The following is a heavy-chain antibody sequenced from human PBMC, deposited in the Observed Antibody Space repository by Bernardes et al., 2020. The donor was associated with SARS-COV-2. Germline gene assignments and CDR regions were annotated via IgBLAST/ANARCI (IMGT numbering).Heavy chain of an antibody. CDR2: INYSGST. CDR1: GGSLSGSY. Sequence: SETLSLTCAIYGGSLSGSYWNWIRQPPGKGLEWIGEINYSGSTNYNPSLKSRVTISIDTSKNQFSLTLSSVTAADTAVYYCARAVWGIWHYDLWGRGTLVTVSS. V-gene: IGHV4-34*01. CDR3: ARAVWGIWHYDL. D-gene: IGHD3-16*01. J-gene: IGHJ2*01.